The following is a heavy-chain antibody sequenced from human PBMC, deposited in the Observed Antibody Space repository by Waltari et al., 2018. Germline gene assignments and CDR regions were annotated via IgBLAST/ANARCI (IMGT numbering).Heavy chain of an antibody. CDR1: GGPFSRYA. CDR2: IIPIFGTA. D-gene: IGHD4-17*01. V-gene: IGHV1-69*13. Sequence: QVQLVQSGAEVKKPGSSVKVSCKASGGPFSRYALRWVRQAPGQGLGWMGRIIPIFGTANYAQKFQGRVTITADKSTSTAYMELSSLRSEDTAVYYCARDPEIGVTTSWFDPWGQGTLVTVSS. J-gene: IGHJ5*02. CDR3: ARDPEIGVTTSWFDP.